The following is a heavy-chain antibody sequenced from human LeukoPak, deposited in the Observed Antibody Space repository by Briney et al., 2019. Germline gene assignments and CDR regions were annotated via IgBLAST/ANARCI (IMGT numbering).Heavy chain of an antibody. CDR1: GGSISSSSYY. D-gene: IGHD2-8*02. CDR2: IYYSGST. V-gene: IGHV4-39*01. J-gene: IGHJ4*02. Sequence: SETLSLTCTVSGGSISSSSYYWGWIRQPPGQGLEWIGSIYYSGSTYYNPSLKSRVTISVDTSKNQFSLKLSSVTAADTAVYYCARKGCTGGVCYTPFDYWGQGTLVTVSS. CDR3: ARKGCTGGVCYTPFDY.